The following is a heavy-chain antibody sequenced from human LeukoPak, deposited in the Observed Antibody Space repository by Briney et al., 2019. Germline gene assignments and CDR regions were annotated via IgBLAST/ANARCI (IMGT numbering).Heavy chain of an antibody. D-gene: IGHD3-10*01. CDR3: ARGDKSYGSGSYAFYYYYYYMDV. V-gene: IGHV4-4*07. J-gene: IGHJ6*03. CDR2: IYTSGST. CDR1: GCSISSYY. Sequence: SETLSLTCTVSGCSISSYYWSWIRQPAGKGLEWIGRIYTSGSTNYNPSLKSRVTILVDKSKNKFSLKLSSVTAADAAVYYCARGDKSYGSGSYAFYYYYYYMDVWGKGTTVTVSS.